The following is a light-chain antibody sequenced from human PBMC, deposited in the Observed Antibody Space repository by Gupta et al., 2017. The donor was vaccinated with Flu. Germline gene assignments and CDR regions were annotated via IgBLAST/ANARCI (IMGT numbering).Light chain of an antibody. Sequence: NFILTQPHSVSESPGKTVTTSCTRSSGNIASNYVQWYQQRPGRSPTPVIYDDNKRRSGVPDRFSGSINRASNAASLTISGQKKEDGADYYCQSYDSGYFVAFGGGTKLTVL. CDR2: DDN. J-gene: IGLJ2*01. CDR3: QSYDSGYFVA. V-gene: IGLV6-57*01. CDR1: SGNIASNY.